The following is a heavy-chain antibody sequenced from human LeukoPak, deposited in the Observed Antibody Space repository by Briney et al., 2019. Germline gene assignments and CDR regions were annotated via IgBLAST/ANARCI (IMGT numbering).Heavy chain of an antibody. J-gene: IGHJ4*03. D-gene: IGHD1-26*01. Sequence: GGSLRLSCAASGFTFSSYGMHWVRQAPGKGLEWVAVISYDGSNKYYADSVKGRFTISRDNAKNTLYLQMNSLRAEDTAAYYCARIGGSYPDCWGQGTLVTVSS. V-gene: IGHV3-33*05. CDR1: GFTFSSYG. CDR3: ARIGGSYPDC. CDR2: ISYDGSNK.